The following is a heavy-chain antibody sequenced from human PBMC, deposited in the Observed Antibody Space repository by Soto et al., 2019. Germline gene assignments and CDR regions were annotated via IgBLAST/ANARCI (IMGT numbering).Heavy chain of an antibody. J-gene: IGHJ4*02. Sequence: GASVKVSCKASGYTFTSYAMHWVRQAPGQRLEWMGWINAGNGNTKYSQKFQGRVTITRDTSASTAYMELSSLRSEDTAVYYCARDRRYVLSGTSEDYYFDYWGQGTLVTVS. D-gene: IGHD3-10*02. CDR3: ARDRRYVLSGTSEDYYFDY. CDR2: INAGNGNT. CDR1: GYTFTSYA. V-gene: IGHV1-3*01.